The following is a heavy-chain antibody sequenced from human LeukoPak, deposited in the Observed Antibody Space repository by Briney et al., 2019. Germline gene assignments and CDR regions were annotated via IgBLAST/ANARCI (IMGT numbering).Heavy chain of an antibody. CDR2: ISHDGTKK. CDR1: GFTFSNAW. Sequence: GGSLRPSCAASGFTFSNAWMSWVRQAPGKGLEWVAVISHDGTKKYSADSVKGRFTISRDNSKNMLFLQMNSLRLEDTAVYYCAKVRWDNSGWYYLDYWGQGTLVTVSS. D-gene: IGHD6-19*01. J-gene: IGHJ4*02. CDR3: AKVRWDNSGWYYLDY. V-gene: IGHV3-30*18.